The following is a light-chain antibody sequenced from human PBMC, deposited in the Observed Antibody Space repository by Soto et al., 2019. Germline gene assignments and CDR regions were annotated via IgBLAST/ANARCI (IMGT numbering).Light chain of an antibody. Sequence: EIVLTQFPGTLSLSPGERATRSCRASHSVTSNSLAWYQQKVGRAPGLLIYGASSRATGIPDRFSGSGSGTDFTLTISRLETEDFAVFYCQQYGTSEIIFGQGTRLEIK. J-gene: IGKJ5*01. CDR1: HSVTSNS. CDR2: GAS. V-gene: IGKV3-20*01. CDR3: QQYGTSEII.